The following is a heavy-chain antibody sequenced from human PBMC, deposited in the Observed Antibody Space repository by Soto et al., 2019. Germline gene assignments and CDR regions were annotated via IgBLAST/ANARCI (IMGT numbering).Heavy chain of an antibody. CDR1: GYTFTSYA. V-gene: IGHV1-3*01. CDR2: INAGNGNR. CDR3: ATSPVAGHDLGTYDAFDI. Sequence: ASVKVSCKASGYTFTSYAMHWVRQAPGQRLEWMGWINAGNGNRKYSQKFQGRVTITRDTSASTAYMGLSSLRSEDTAVYYCATSPVAGHDLGTYDAFDIWAQATMVNVS. D-gene: IGHD2-15*01. J-gene: IGHJ3*02.